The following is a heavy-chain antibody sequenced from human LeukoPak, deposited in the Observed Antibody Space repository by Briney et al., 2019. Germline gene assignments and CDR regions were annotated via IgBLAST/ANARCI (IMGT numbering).Heavy chain of an antibody. D-gene: IGHD3-22*01. CDR2: ISGSGGST. V-gene: IGHV3-23*01. CDR1: GFTVSSNY. CDR3: AKDRRAIVVVIITFAFDI. J-gene: IGHJ3*02. Sequence: GGSLRLSCAASGFTVSSNYMSWVRQAPGKGLEWVSAISGSGGSTYYADSVKGRFTISRDNSKNTLYLQMNSLRAEDTAVYYCAKDRRAIVVVIITFAFDIWGQGTMVTVSS.